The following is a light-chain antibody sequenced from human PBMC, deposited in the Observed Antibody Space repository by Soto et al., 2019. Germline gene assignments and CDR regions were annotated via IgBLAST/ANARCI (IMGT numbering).Light chain of an antibody. J-gene: IGKJ4*01. Sequence: EIVISESPPTLSVSPRERASLSCGASQSVSSSLAWYQQKPGQAPRLLIYDAFTRATGIPARFSGSGSGTEFTLTISSLQSEDFAVYYCQQYNSWPLTFGGGTKV. CDR1: QSVSSS. CDR2: DAF. CDR3: QQYNSWPLT. V-gene: IGKV3-15*01.